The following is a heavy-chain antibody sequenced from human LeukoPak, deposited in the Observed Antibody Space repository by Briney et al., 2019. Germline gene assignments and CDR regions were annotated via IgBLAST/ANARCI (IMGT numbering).Heavy chain of an antibody. CDR1: GYSISSGYY. J-gene: IGHJ5*02. CDR2: IYTSGST. Sequence: SETLSLTCTVSGYSISSGYYWGWIRQPAGKGLEWIGRIYTSGSTNYNPSLKSRVTISVDTSKNQFSLKLSSVTAADTAAYYCARDFRKGYYYDSSGYYSQSNWFDPWGQGTLVTVSS. V-gene: IGHV4-61*02. CDR3: ARDFRKGYYYDSSGYYSQSNWFDP. D-gene: IGHD3-22*01.